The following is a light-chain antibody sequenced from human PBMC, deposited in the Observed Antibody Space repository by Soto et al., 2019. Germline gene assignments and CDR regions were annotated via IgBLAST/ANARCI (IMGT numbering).Light chain of an antibody. CDR2: EVS. Sequence: QSALTQPASVSGSLGQSITMSCTGTVSDVGSYKYVSWYQQHPGKAPKLIIFEVSNRPSGVSDRFSGSKSGNTASLTISGLQAEDEADYYCSSYTGSSINTVVFGGGTKVTVL. J-gene: IGLJ2*01. V-gene: IGLV2-14*01. CDR3: SSYTGSSINTVV. CDR1: VSDVGSYKY.